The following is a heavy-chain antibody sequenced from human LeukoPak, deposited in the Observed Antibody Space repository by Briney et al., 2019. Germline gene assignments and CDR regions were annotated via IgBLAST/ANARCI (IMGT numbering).Heavy chain of an antibody. V-gene: IGHV4-59*01. CDR3: ARARGSWQSDY. Sequence: SETLSLTCTVSGGSISSYYWSWIRQPPGKGLEWIGYIYYSGSTNYNPSPKSRVTISVDTSKNQFSLKLSSVTAADTAVYYCARARGSWQSDYWGQGTLVTVSS. CDR2: IYYSGST. CDR1: GGSISSYY. J-gene: IGHJ4*02. D-gene: IGHD6-13*01.